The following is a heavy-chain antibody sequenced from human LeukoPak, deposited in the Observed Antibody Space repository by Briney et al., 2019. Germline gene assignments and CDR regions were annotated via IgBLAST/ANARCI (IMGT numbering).Heavy chain of an antibody. J-gene: IGHJ3*01. CDR1: GFTLADLA. V-gene: IGHV3-30-3*01. D-gene: IGHD3-3*01. Sequence: PGECLRLSCVASGFTLADLAVHCVRQAPGKVLGWEAAFSYVGTQKSYAGSVKDRFIIPRNHSKHTTFLQMNSLIAADPSVYHGARDRSGYANDAFYCWGQRTMVSAS. CDR2: FSYVGTQK. CDR3: ARDRSGYANDAFYC.